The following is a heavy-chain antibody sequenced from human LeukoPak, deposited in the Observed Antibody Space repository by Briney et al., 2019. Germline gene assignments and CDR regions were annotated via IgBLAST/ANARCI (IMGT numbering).Heavy chain of an antibody. CDR2: MNPNSGNT. V-gene: IGHV1-8*03. Sequence: GASVKVSCKASGYTFTSYDINWVRQATGQGLEWMGWMNPNSGNTGYAQKFQGRVTITRNTSISTAYMELSSLRSEDTAVYYCARRLKDGGSSTSCNAGRLCDYWGQGTLVTVSS. CDR1: GYTFTSYD. CDR3: ARRLKDGGSSTSCNAGRLCDY. D-gene: IGHD2-2*01. J-gene: IGHJ4*02.